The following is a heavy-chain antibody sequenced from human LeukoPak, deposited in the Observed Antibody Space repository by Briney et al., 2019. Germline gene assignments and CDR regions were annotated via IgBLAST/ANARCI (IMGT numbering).Heavy chain of an antibody. V-gene: IGHV4-59*01. CDR2: IYYRST. CDR1: GGSISSYY. CDR3: ARATYSSGWGTSDY. D-gene: IGHD6-19*01. J-gene: IGHJ4*02. Sequence: SETLSLTCTVSGGSISSYYWSWIRQPPGKGLEWIGYIYYRSTNYNPSLQSRVTISVDTSKNQFSLKLSSVTAADTAVYYCARATYSSGWGTSDYWGQGTLVTVSS.